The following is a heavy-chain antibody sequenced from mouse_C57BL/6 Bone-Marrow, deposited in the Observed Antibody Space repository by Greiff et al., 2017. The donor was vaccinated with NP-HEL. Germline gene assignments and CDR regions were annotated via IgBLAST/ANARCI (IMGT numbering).Heavy chain of an antibody. Sequence: QVHVKQPGAELVKPGASVKLSCKASGYTFTSYWMHWVKQRPGQGLEWIGMIHPNSGSTNYNEKFKSKATLTVDKSSSTAYMQLSSLTSEDSAVYYCARGEDYYGSYWYFDVWGTGTTVTVSS. CDR2: IHPNSGST. CDR3: ARGEDYYGSYWYFDV. J-gene: IGHJ1*03. V-gene: IGHV1-64*01. CDR1: GYTFTSYW. D-gene: IGHD1-1*01.